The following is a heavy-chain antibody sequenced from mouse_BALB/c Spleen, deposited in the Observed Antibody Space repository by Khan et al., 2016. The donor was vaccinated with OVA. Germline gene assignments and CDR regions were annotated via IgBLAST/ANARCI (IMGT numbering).Heavy chain of an antibody. Sequence: EVELVESGGGLVQPGGSLKLSCAASGFTFSSYGMSWVRQTQDKRLDLVATINSNGGSTYYPDSVKGRCTITRDNDKNTLYLQMSRLKSEDTAMYHCARFLYYGYYYYYTIDYCGQGASVTVSS. CDR2: INSNGGST. CDR1: GFTFSSYG. CDR3: ARFLYYGYYYYYTIDY. V-gene: IGHV5-6-3*01. D-gene: IGHD2-3*01. J-gene: IGHJ4*01.